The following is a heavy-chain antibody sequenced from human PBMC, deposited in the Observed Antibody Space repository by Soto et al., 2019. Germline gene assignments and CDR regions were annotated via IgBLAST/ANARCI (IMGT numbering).Heavy chain of an antibody. J-gene: IGHJ5*02. CDR3: ARDRWDRPTLNPGNWFDP. CDR2: IIPIFGTA. D-gene: IGHD1-26*01. Sequence: QVQLVQSGAEVKKPGSSVKVSCKASGGTFSSYAISWVRQAPGQGLEWMGGIIPIFGTANYAQKFQGRVTITADESTSTAYMELSSLRSEDTAVYYCARDRWDRPTLNPGNWFDPWGQGTLVTVSS. CDR1: GGTFSSYA. V-gene: IGHV1-69*01.